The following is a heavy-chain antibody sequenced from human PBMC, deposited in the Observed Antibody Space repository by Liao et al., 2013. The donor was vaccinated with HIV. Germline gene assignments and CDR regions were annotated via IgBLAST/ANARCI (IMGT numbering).Heavy chain of an antibody. V-gene: IGHV4-30-2*01. Sequence: QLQLQESGSGLVKPSQTLSLTCAVSGGSISSGGYSWSWIRQPPGKGLEWIGYIYHSGSTYSNPSLKSRVTISVARSKNQFSLKLSSVTAADTAVYYCARGGSGSHNYFDYWGQGTLVTVSS. CDR1: GGSISSGGYS. CDR3: ARGGSGSHNYFDY. CDR2: IYHSGST. J-gene: IGHJ4*02. D-gene: IGHD3-10*01.